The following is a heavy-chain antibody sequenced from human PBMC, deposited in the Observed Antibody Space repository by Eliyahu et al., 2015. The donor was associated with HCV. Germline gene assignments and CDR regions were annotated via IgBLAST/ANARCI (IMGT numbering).Heavy chain of an antibody. CDR2: IKQDGSEK. CDR3: ARVTYFDILTGLGGGMDV. CDR1: GFNFXXYW. V-gene: IGHV3-7*01. Sequence: EVQLVEPGGGLVQPGGSLRLSCVGSGFNFXXYWMTWVRQAPGKGLEWVANIKQDGSEKFYVDSVKGRFTISRDNNKNSLYLQINSLRAADTAVYYCARVTYFDILTGLGGGMDVWGQGTTVTVSS. J-gene: IGHJ6*02. D-gene: IGHD3-9*01.